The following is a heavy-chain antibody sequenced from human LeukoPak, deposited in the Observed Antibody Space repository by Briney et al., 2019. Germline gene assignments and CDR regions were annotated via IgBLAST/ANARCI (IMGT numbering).Heavy chain of an antibody. V-gene: IGHV4-39*01. J-gene: IGHJ6*03. CDR2: IYYSGST. D-gene: IGHD6-19*01. CDR3: ARQAVAYYYYMDV. CDR1: GGSISSSSYY. Sequence: SETLSLTCTVSGGSISSSSYYWGWIHQPPGKGLEWIGSIYYSGSTYYNPSLKSRVTISVDTSKNQFSLTLSSVTAADTAVYYCARQAVAYYYYMDVCGKGTTVTVSS.